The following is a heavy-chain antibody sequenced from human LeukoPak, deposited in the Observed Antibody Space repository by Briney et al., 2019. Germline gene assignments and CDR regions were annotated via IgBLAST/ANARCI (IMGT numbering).Heavy chain of an antibody. D-gene: IGHD3-22*01. J-gene: IGHJ3*01. CDR3: ARGSAPYYYDRDL. V-gene: IGHV4-59*08. CDR2: IYYSGST. CDR1: GGSISSYY. Sequence: SESLSLTCTVSGGSISSYYWSWIRQPPGKGLEWIGYIYYSGSTNYNPSLKSRVTISVDTSKNQFSLKLSSVTAADTAVYYCARGSAPYYYDRDLWGQGTMVTVSS.